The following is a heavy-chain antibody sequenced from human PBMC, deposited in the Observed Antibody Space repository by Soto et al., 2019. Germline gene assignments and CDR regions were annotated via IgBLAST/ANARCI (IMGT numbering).Heavy chain of an antibody. CDR1: GFPFGIYA. D-gene: IGHD3-22*01. Sequence: GGSLRLSCAASGFPFGIYAMHLVRQAPGKGLEWVAVISYDGSNKYYADSVKGRFTISRDNSKNTLYLQMNSLRAEDTAVYYCARDPDSSVDYVFDYWGQGKLVTVSS. CDR3: ARDPDSSVDYVFDY. V-gene: IGHV3-30-3*01. J-gene: IGHJ4*02. CDR2: ISYDGSNK.